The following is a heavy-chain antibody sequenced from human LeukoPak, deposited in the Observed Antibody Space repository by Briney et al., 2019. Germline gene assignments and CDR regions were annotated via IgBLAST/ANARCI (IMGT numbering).Heavy chain of an antibody. V-gene: IGHV1-2*02. CDR2: INPNSGGT. CDR1: GYTFTGYY. Sequence: GASVKVSCKACGYTFTGYYMHWVRQAPGQGLEWMGWINPNSGGTNYAQKFQGRVTMTRDTSISTAYMELSRLRSDDTAVYYCARASKSTYYYYYYYYMDVCGKGTTVTVSS. CDR3: ARASKSTYYYYYYYYMDV. D-gene: IGHD2-21*01. J-gene: IGHJ6*03.